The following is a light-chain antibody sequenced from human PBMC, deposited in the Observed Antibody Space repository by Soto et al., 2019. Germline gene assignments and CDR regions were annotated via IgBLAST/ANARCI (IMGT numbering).Light chain of an antibody. Sequence: EIVLTQSPGTVSLSPGERATLSCWATQSVSSKLAWYQQKPGQAPGLLIHGASSRATGIPDRFSGSGSGTEFTLTISRLEPEDFAVYYCHQYGTSPWTFGQGTKVDIK. CDR2: GAS. CDR3: HQYGTSPWT. V-gene: IGKV3-20*01. J-gene: IGKJ1*01. CDR1: QSVSSK.